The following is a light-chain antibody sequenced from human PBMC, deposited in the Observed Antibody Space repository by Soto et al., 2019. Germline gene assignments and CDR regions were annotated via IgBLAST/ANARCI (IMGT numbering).Light chain of an antibody. Sequence: DIQMTQSPSTLSASVGDRVTITCRASQSISSWLAWYQQKPGKAPNLLIYDASSLESGVPPRFSGSGSGTEFTLTISILQPDDFATYYCQQYEGFSRTFGQGTKVDIK. CDR3: QQYEGFSRT. CDR2: DAS. V-gene: IGKV1-5*01. CDR1: QSISSW. J-gene: IGKJ1*01.